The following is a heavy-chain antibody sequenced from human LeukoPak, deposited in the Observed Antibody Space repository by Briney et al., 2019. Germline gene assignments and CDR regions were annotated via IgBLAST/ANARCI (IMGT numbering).Heavy chain of an antibody. CDR3: ARGGSGWSSNWFDP. CDR1: GGSISSGSYY. Sequence: TLSLTCTVSGGSISSGSYYWSWIRQPAGKELEWIGRIYTSGSTNYNPSLKSRVTISVDTSKNQFSLKLSSVTAADTAVYYCARGGSGWSSNWFDPWGQGTLVTVSS. CDR2: IYTSGST. J-gene: IGHJ5*02. V-gene: IGHV4-61*02. D-gene: IGHD6-19*01.